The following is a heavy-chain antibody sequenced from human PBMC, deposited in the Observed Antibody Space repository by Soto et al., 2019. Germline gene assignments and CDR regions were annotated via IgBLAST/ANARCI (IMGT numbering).Heavy chain of an antibody. Sequence: EVQLVESGGGPVQPGGSLRLSCAASGLTFSRYWMSWVRQAPGKGLEWVANIKQDGTEKNYLESVKGRFTISRDNAKNSLYLQMNSLRVEDTAVYYCARDSPIVGGTGAYDIWGQGTMVTVSS. CDR2: IKQDGTEK. CDR1: GLTFSRYW. J-gene: IGHJ3*02. CDR3: ARDSPIVGGTGAYDI. D-gene: IGHD1-26*01. V-gene: IGHV3-7*01.